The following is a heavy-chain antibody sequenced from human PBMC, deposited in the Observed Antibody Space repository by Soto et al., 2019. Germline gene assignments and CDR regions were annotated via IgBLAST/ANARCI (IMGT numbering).Heavy chain of an antibody. V-gene: IGHV3-23*01. CDR2: ISGSGGST. CDR3: SKDGTGAGPSGFDY. D-gene: IGHD6-19*01. CDR1: GFTFSSYA. J-gene: IGHJ4*02. Sequence: EVQLLESGGGLVQPGGSLRLSCAASGFTFSSYAMSWVRQAPGKGLEWVSNISGSGGSTYYADSVKGRFTISRDNSKNPLYLQMNSLRAEDTAVYYCSKDGTGAGPSGFDYWGQGTLVTVSS.